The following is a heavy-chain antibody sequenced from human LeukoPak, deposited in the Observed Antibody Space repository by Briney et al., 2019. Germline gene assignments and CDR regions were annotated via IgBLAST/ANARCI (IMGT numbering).Heavy chain of an antibody. CDR2: ISSSGSTK. V-gene: IGHV3-48*01. J-gene: IGHJ4*02. D-gene: IGHD2/OR15-2a*01. CDR1: GITFSSYS. Sequence: GGSLRLSCGASGITFSSYSMNWVRQAPGKGLEWVSYISSSGSTKYYADSVKGRFTISRDNARNSLYLQMNSLRAEDTAAYFCARGGLSIMGYWGQGTLVTVSS. CDR3: ARGGLSIMGY.